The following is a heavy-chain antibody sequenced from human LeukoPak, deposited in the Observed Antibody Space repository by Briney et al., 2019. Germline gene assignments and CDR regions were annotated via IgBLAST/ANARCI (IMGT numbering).Heavy chain of an antibody. CDR1: GGSISSSSYY. Sequence: SETLSLTCTVSGGSISSSSYYWGWIRQPPGKGLEWIGSIYYSGSTYYNPSLKSRVTISVDTSKNQFSLKLSSVTAADTAVYYCARDWPDDLGPTQFDPWGQGTLVTVSS. D-gene: IGHD3/OR15-3a*01. CDR3: ARDWPDDLGPTQFDP. J-gene: IGHJ5*02. V-gene: IGHV4-39*07. CDR2: IYYSGST.